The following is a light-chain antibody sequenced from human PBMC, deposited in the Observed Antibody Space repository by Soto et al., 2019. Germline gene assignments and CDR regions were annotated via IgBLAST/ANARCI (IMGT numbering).Light chain of an antibody. CDR1: DSDVGGYNY. J-gene: IGLJ3*02. CDR2: EVN. V-gene: IGLV2-8*01. CDR3: SSYGGSNNLV. Sequence: QSALTQPASVSGSPGQSITISCTGTDSDVGGYNYVSWYQQHPDKAPKLMIYEVNKRPSGVPDRFSGSKSGNTASLTVSGLQAEDEADYYCSSYGGSNNLVFGGGTKLTVL.